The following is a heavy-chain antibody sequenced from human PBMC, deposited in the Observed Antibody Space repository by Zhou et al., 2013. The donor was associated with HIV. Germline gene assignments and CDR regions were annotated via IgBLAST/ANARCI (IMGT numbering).Heavy chain of an antibody. CDR2: INPKSGDT. V-gene: IGHV1-2*02. J-gene: IGHJ3*02. CDR3: ATDRMLQQPLDNALAI. D-gene: IGHD1-1*01. Sequence: QVQLVQSGAEVKKPGASVKVSCKASGYPFTGYFVHWVRQAPGQGLEWLGWINPKSGDTKSAQNFQGRVTMTRDTSIRTAYMELTRLRSDDTAVYYCATDRMLQQPLDNALAIWGQGTMVSVSS. CDR1: GYPFTGYF.